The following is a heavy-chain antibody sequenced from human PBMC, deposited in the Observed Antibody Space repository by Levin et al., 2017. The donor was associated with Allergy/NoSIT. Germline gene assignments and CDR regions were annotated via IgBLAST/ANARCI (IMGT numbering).Heavy chain of an antibody. CDR2: IKSDGTT. CDR3: TTGASSGWSVGY. J-gene: IGHJ4*02. CDR1: GFTFSNAW. D-gene: IGHD6-19*01. Sequence: GESLKISCAASGFTFSNAWMTWVRQASGKGLEWVGRIKSDGTTDYAAPVKGRFTISRDDSKKTLYLQMNSLKTEDTAVYYCTTGASSGWSVGYWGQGTLVIVSS. V-gene: IGHV3-15*01.